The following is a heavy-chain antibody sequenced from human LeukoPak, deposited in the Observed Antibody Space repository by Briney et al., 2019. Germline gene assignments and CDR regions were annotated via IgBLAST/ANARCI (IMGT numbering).Heavy chain of an antibody. V-gene: IGHV4-34*01. D-gene: IGHD6-13*01. J-gene: IGHJ4*02. CDR3: ARGQTRSSSWKGDFDY. Sequence: PSETLSLTCAVYGGSFSGYYWSWIRQPPGKGLEWIGEINHSGSTNYNPSLKSRVTISVDTSKNQFSLKLSSVTAADTAVYYCARGQTRSSSWKGDFDYWGQGTLVTVSS. CDR2: INHSGST. CDR1: GGSFSGYY.